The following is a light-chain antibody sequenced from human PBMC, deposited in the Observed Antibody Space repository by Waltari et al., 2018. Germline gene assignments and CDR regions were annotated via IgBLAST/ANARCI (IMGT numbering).Light chain of an antibody. V-gene: IGLV2-14*03. Sequence: QSALTQPASVSGSPGQSTTISCTGTSSDIGAYNFVSWYQKNPGKAPKVMVYDVNNRPSGVSSRFSGSKSGNTASLTISGLQAEDEADYYCSSYTTGSTRYVFGSGTKVTVL. CDR2: DVN. CDR3: SSYTTGSTRYV. CDR1: SSDIGAYNF. J-gene: IGLJ1*01.